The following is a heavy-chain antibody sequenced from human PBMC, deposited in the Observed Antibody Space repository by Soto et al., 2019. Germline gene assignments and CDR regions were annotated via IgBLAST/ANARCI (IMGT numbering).Heavy chain of an antibody. D-gene: IGHD2-8*01. J-gene: IGHJ6*02. Sequence: QVQLQESGPGLVKPSGTLSLTCAVSSGSIDTTNWWSWVRQPPGKGLEWIGEIFHSGNTYYNPSLASRVTISVDTSNNHFSLNLRSVTAADTAVYYCARRTWGMDVWGQGTTVTVSS. CDR2: IFHSGNT. CDR3: ARRTWGMDV. V-gene: IGHV4-4*02. CDR1: SGSIDTTNW.